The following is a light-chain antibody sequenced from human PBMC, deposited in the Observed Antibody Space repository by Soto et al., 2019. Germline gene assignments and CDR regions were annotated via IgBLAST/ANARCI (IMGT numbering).Light chain of an antibody. CDR1: QGIRND. CDR3: LQEYYYPST. V-gene: IGKV1-6*01. Sequence: QMTQSPSSLSASVGARVTITCRASQGIRNDLGWYQQKTGKAPKLLIYAASSLQSGVPSRFSDNRSGTDVTLNICGLKTEDGATDEGLQEYYYPSTFDQGTRLEIK. CDR2: AAS. J-gene: IGKJ5*01.